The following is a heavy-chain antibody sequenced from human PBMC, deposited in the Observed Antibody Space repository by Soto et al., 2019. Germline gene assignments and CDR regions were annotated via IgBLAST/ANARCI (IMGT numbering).Heavy chain of an antibody. CDR2: IWYDGGNK. D-gene: IGHD1-1*01. J-gene: IGHJ4*02. CDR3: VRDPYLPTAGRLASLHY. Sequence: WVSLRLSCAVSVFSFKSYAMHWVRQPPGKGLEWVAVIWYDGGNKYYADSVKGRFTISRDNSNNTLYVKMNSLKAEDTAVYSCVRDPYLPTAGRLASLHYWGPGTLVTVSS. CDR1: VFSFKSYA. V-gene: IGHV3-33*08.